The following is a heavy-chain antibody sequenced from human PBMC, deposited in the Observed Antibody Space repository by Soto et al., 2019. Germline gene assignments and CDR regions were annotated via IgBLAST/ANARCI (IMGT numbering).Heavy chain of an antibody. D-gene: IGHD3-3*01. CDR3: AKDLEFGITIFGVVIRSPQSDY. Sequence: HPGGSLRLSCAASGFTFSSYSTSWVRQAPGKGLEWVSAISGSGGSTYYADSVKGRFTISRDNSKNTLYLQMNSLRAEDTAVYYCAKDLEFGITIFGVVIRSPQSDYWGQGTLVTVSS. CDR2: ISGSGGST. V-gene: IGHV3-23*01. J-gene: IGHJ4*02. CDR1: GFTFSSYS.